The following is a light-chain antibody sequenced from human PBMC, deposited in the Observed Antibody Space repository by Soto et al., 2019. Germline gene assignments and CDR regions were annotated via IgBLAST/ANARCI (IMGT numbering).Light chain of an antibody. Sequence: DIVMTQSPLSLPVTPGEPASISCRSSQSLLHSNGYNYLDWYLQKPGQSPQLLIYLGSNRASGVPDRFSGSGSGTDFTLKISRVEAEDVGVDYCMHALHTRLTCGPGTIVDVK. V-gene: IGKV2-28*01. CDR2: LGS. J-gene: IGKJ3*01. CDR3: MHALHTRLT. CDR1: QSLLHSNGYNY.